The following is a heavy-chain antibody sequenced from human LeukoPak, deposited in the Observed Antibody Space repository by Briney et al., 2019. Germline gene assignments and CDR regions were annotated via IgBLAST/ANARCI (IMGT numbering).Heavy chain of an antibody. CDR2: IYHSGST. D-gene: IGHD1-26*01. CDR3: AREAWETGSIDY. V-gene: IGHV4-30-2*01. Sequence: PSETLSLTCTVSGGSISSGGYYWSWIRQPPGKGLEWIGYIYHSGSTYYNPSLKSRVTISVDRSKNQFSLKLSSVTAADTAVYYCAREAWETGSIDYWGQGTLVTVSS. CDR1: GGSISSGGYY. J-gene: IGHJ4*02.